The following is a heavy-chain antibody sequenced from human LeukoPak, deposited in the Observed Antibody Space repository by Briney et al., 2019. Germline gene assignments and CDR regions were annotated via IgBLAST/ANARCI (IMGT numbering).Heavy chain of an antibody. CDR3: TTGPERCSSTSCYAVGVDY. Sequence: GGSLRLSCAASGFTFSNAGMSWVRQAPGKGLEWVCRIKSKTDGGTTDYAAPVKGRFTISRDDSKNTLYLQMNSLKTEDTAVYYCTTGPERCSSTSCYAVGVDYWGQGTLVTVSS. CDR2: IKSKTDGGTT. D-gene: IGHD2-2*01. V-gene: IGHV3-15*01. J-gene: IGHJ4*02. CDR1: GFTFSNAG.